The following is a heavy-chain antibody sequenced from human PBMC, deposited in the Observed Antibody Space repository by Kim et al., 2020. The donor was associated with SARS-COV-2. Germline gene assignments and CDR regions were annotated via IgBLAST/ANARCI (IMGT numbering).Heavy chain of an antibody. CDR1: GFTFSSYG. CDR2: IWYDGSNK. V-gene: IGHV3-33*01. CDR3: ARDHQSITMVRGVIIKAGMDV. Sequence: GGSLRLSCAASGFTFSSYGMHWVRQAPGKGLEWVAVIWYDGSNKYYADSVKGRFTISRDNSKNTLYLQMHSLRAEDTAVYYCARDHQSITMVRGVIIKAGMDVWGQGNTVTVSS. D-gene: IGHD3-10*01. J-gene: IGHJ6*02.